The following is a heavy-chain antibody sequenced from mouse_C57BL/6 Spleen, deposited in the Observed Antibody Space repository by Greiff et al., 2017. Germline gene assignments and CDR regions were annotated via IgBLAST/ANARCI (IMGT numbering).Heavy chain of an antibody. D-gene: IGHD3-2*02. Sequence: QVQLQQSGAELARPGASVKLSCKASGYTFTSYGISWVKQRTGQGLEWIGEIYPRSGNTYYNEKFKGKATLTADKSSSTAYMELRSLTSEDSAVYFCAMSAQAMDYWGQGTSVTVSS. J-gene: IGHJ4*01. CDR3: AMSAQAMDY. CDR2: IYPRSGNT. CDR1: GYTFTSYG. V-gene: IGHV1-81*01.